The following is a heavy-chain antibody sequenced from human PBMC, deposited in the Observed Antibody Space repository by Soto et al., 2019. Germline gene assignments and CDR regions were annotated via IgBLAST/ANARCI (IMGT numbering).Heavy chain of an antibody. CDR2: ISGSGGST. D-gene: IGHD2-15*01. J-gene: IGHJ4*02. CDR1: GFTFSSYA. Sequence: PGGSLRLSCAASGFTFSSYAMSWVRQAPGKGLEWVSGISGSGGSTYHADSVKGRFTISRDNSKNTLYLQMNSLRAEDTAVYYCAKDKYSTVVSPGYWGQGTLVTVSS. V-gene: IGHV3-23*01. CDR3: AKDKYSTVVSPGY.